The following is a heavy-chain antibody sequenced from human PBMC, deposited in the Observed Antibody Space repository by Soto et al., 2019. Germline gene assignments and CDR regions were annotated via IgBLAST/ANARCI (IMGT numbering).Heavy chain of an antibody. CDR3: ARESDTVNSAFDI. CDR1: GGSISSSNW. Sequence: SETLSLTCAVSGGSISSSNWWSWVRQPPGKGLEWIGEIYHSGSTNYNPSLKSRVTISQDKSKNQFSLKLSSVTAADTAVYYCARESDTVNSAFDIWGQGTMVTVSS. CDR2: IYHSGST. D-gene: IGHD4-17*01. J-gene: IGHJ3*02. V-gene: IGHV4-4*02.